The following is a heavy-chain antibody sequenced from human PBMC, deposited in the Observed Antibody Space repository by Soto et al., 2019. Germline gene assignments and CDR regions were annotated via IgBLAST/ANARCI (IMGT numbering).Heavy chain of an antibody. D-gene: IGHD6-13*01. CDR3: ARGRAGYSSSWYFE. Sequence: QVQLQQWGAGLLKPSETLSLTCAVYGGSFSGYYWSWIRQPPGKGLEWIGEINHSGSTNYNPSLKSPVTISVDTSKNQFSLKLSSVTAADTAVYYCARGRAGYSSSWYFEWGQGTLVTVSS. J-gene: IGHJ4*02. V-gene: IGHV4-34*01. CDR2: INHSGST. CDR1: GGSFSGYY.